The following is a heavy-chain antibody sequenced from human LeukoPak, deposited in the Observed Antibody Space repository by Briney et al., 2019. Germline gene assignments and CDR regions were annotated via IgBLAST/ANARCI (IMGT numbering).Heavy chain of an antibody. CDR2: INHSGST. D-gene: IGHD3-10*01. CDR3: ARERGRGVIFDY. CDR1: GGSFSGYY. V-gene: IGHV4-34*01. J-gene: IGHJ4*02. Sequence: SETLSLTCAVYGGSFSGYYWSWIRQPPGKGLEWIGEINHSGSTNYNPSLKSRVTISVDTSKNQFSLKLSSVTAADTAVCYCARERGRGVIFDYWGQGTLVTVSS.